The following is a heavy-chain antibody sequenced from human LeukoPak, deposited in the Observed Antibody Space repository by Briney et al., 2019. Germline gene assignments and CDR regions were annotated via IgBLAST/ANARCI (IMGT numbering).Heavy chain of an antibody. Sequence: PSETLSLTCTVPGGSISSYYWSWIRQPAGKGLEWIGRIYTSGSTNYNPSLKSRVTISVDKSKNQFSLKLSSVTAADTAVYYCARTPIAVAGTDVNDAFDIWGQGTMVTVSS. V-gene: IGHV4-4*07. CDR1: GGSISSYY. CDR2: IYTSGST. CDR3: ARTPIAVAGTDVNDAFDI. D-gene: IGHD6-19*01. J-gene: IGHJ3*02.